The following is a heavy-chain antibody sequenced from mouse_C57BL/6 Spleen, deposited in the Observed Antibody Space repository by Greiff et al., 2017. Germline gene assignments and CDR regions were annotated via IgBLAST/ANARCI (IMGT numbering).Heavy chain of an antibody. Sequence: QVQLQQPGAELVKPGASVKMSCKASGYTFTSYWITWVKQRPGQGLEWIGDIYPGSGSTNYNEKFKSKATLTVDTSSSTVYMQLSSLTSEDSAVYYCAKALGRRAYYSSSYDAMDYWGQGTSVTVSS. CDR2: IYPGSGST. V-gene: IGHV1-55*01. D-gene: IGHD1-1*01. J-gene: IGHJ4*01. CDR1: GYTFTSYW. CDR3: AKALGRRAYYSSSYDAMDY.